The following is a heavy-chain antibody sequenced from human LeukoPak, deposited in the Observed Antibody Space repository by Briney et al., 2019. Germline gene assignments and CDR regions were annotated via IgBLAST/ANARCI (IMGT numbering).Heavy chain of an antibody. CDR2: VYPGDSHT. CDR1: GYSFTNNW. Sequence: GESLKISCQGSGYSFTNNWIGWVRHMPGKGLDWMAIVYPGDSHTKYNPSFQGQVTISADKPSSTAYLQWISMRASDPAIYYCVRTPTCSSGSCYPNWFDSWGQGTLVTVSS. D-gene: IGHD2-15*01. V-gene: IGHV5-51*04. CDR3: VRTPTCSSGSCYPNWFDS. J-gene: IGHJ5*01.